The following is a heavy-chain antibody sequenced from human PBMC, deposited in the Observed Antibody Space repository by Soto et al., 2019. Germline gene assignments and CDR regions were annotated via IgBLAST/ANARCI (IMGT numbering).Heavy chain of an antibody. CDR1: GGTFSSYT. J-gene: IGHJ6*02. D-gene: IGHD5-18*01. CDR3: ASGNSYGNYNYYTVDV. V-gene: IGHV1-69*02. Sequence: QVQLVQSGAEVKKPGSSVKVSCKASGGTFSSYTISWVRQAPGQGLEWMGRIIPLLGIANYAQKFQGRVTITADKSASTAYLELNNLRSEDTGVHYCASGNSYGNYNYYTVDVWGQGTTVTVSS. CDR2: IIPLLGIA.